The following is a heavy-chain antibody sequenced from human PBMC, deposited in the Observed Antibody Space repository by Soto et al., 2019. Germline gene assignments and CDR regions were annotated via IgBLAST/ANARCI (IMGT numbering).Heavy chain of an antibody. CDR2: IYPGDSDT. D-gene: IGHD3-16*01. Sequence: GGCLKISCKGSGYSCTSYWIGCVRQRPGKGLEWLGSIYPGDSDTRYSPSFQGQVTISADKSISTAYLQWSSLKASDTAMYYCARPGDYVRDYYGMDVWGQGTTVTVSS. CDR3: ARPGDYVRDYYGMDV. J-gene: IGHJ6*02. CDR1: GYSCTSYW. V-gene: IGHV5-51*01.